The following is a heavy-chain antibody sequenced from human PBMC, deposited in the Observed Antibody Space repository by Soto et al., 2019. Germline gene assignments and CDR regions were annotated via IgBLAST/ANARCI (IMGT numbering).Heavy chain of an antibody. J-gene: IGHJ5*02. D-gene: IGHD2-2*01. CDR1: GFPLRSYA. Sequence: PGGSLRLSCAASGFPLRSYATSWVRQSPGKGLEWVSSISGSADSTYYADSVRGRFTISRDNSKNTLYLQMNSLRAADTAVYYCAQGIEYCSSTNCLGWFDPWGQGTLVTSPQ. V-gene: IGHV3-23*01. CDR2: ISGSADST. CDR3: AQGIEYCSSTNCLGWFDP.